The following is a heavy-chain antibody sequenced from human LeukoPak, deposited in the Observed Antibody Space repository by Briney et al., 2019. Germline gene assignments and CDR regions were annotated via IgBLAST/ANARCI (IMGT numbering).Heavy chain of an antibody. J-gene: IGHJ4*02. Sequence: GGSLRLSCAASGFTFSSYAMSWVRQAPGKGLEWVSSINGNGGRTYYADSVRGRFTISRDNSKNTLYLQMNSLRAEDTAVYYCANPPTVTSFDSWGQGTLVTASS. V-gene: IGHV3-23*01. CDR3: ANPPTVTSFDS. CDR1: GFTFSSYA. CDR2: INGNGGRT. D-gene: IGHD4-11*01.